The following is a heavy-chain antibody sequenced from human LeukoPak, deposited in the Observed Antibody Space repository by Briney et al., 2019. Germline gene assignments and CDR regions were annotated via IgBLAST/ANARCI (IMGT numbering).Heavy chain of an antibody. Sequence: GGSLRLSCAASGFTFSSYCMNWVRQAPGKGLEWVSSISSSSSYIYYADSVKGRFTISRDNAKNSLYLQMNSLRAEDTAVYYCARAQVVVAAMGSWGQGTLVTVSS. CDR1: GFTFSSYC. CDR2: ISSSSSYI. D-gene: IGHD2-15*01. CDR3: ARAQVVVAAMGS. J-gene: IGHJ4*02. V-gene: IGHV3-21*01.